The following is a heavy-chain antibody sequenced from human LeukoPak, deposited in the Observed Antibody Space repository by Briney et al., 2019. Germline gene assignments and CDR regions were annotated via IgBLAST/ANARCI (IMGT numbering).Heavy chain of an antibody. CDR2: IKRDGSQK. Sequence: GGSLRLSCAAPGFSFSSNWMGWVRQAPGKGLEWVAHIKRDGSQKYYLDSVKGRFTISRDNAKNSLYLQMNSLRVEDTAVYYCARLGLEVGGPNWFDPWGQGTLVSVSS. CDR1: GFSFSSNW. D-gene: IGHD1-1*01. CDR3: ARLGLEVGGPNWFDP. J-gene: IGHJ5*02. V-gene: IGHV3-7*01.